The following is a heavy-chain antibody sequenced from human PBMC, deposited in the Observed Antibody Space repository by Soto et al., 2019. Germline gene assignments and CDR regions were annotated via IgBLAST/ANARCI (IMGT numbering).Heavy chain of an antibody. D-gene: IGHD6-13*01. Sequence: QVQLVESGGGVVQPGRSLRLSCTASGFTFSNYAIYWVRQAPGKGLEWVGSVSYDGGNRHYIDSVKGRFTFSRDNSRNTLYLQMNSLRVEDTAVYYCAREIPGKPSSFHNYYGMDVWGQGTTVTVSS. J-gene: IGHJ6*02. CDR3: AREIPGKPSSFHNYYGMDV. V-gene: IGHV3-30-3*01. CDR2: VSYDGGNR. CDR1: GFTFSNYA.